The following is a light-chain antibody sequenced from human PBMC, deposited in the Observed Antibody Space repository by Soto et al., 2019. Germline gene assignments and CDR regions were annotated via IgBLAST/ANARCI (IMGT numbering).Light chain of an antibody. CDR3: MSYAGGNRFV. CDR2: QVT. Sequence: QSALTQPPSASGSPGQSVTISCAGTINDVGGYNYVSWYQQHPGKVPQLMIYQVTKRPSGVPDRFSASKSDTTASLTIFGLQAEDEGDYYCMSYAGGNRFVFGTGTKLTVL. CDR1: INDVGGYNY. J-gene: IGLJ1*01. V-gene: IGLV2-8*01.